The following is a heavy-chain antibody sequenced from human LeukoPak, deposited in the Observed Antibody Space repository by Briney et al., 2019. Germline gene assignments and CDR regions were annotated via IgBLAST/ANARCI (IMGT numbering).Heavy chain of an antibody. CDR2: IIPIFGTA. D-gene: IGHD2-15*01. Sequence: SVKVSCKASGGTFSSYAISWVRQAPGQGLEWMGGIIPIFGTANYAQKFQGRVTITTDEPTSTAYMELSSLRSEDTAVYYCARAATELTDNNWFDPWGQGTLVTVSS. CDR3: ARAATELTDNNWFDP. V-gene: IGHV1-69*05. J-gene: IGHJ5*02. CDR1: GGTFSSYA.